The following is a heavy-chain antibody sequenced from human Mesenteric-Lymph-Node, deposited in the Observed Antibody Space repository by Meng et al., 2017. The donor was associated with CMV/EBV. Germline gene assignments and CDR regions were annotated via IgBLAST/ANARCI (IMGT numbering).Heavy chain of an antibody. Sequence: SVKVSCKASGYTFTAFYMHWVRQAPGQGLEWMGGIIPILGIANYAQKFQGRVTITADKSTSTAYMELSSLRSEDTAVYYCAGGDYWGQGTLVTVSS. CDR1: GYTFTAFY. D-gene: IGHD3-16*01. V-gene: IGHV1-69*10. CDR2: IIPILGIA. J-gene: IGHJ4*02. CDR3: AGGDY.